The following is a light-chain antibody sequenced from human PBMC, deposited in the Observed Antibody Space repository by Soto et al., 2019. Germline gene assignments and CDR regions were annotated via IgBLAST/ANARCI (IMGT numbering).Light chain of an antibody. J-gene: IGKJ4*01. CDR1: QGISSY. CDR2: LAS. CDR3: QYLNSFPLS. V-gene: IGKV1-9*01. Sequence: DIQLTQSPASLSASVGDRVTITCRASQGISSYLAWYQQKPGKAPKLLIYLASTLQSGVPSRVSGSGSGTDFSLTIRRLQPEDVATYYGQYLNSFPLSFGGGTKVEIK.